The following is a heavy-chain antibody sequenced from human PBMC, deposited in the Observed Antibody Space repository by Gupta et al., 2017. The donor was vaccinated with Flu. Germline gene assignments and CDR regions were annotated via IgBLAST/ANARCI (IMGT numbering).Heavy chain of an antibody. CDR2: ILPLTGTS. J-gene: IGHJ6*02. CDR3: GGDGSGSYYNGMGV. D-gene: IGHD5-12*01. V-gene: IGHV1-69*01. CDR1: NLA. Sequence: NLAISWVRQAPGHGLEWMGGILPLTGTSTYSQKCQGRVTISAEDSTSTVYMDLSGLRSEDTAVYYCGGDGSGSYYNGMGVWGQGTTVTVSS.